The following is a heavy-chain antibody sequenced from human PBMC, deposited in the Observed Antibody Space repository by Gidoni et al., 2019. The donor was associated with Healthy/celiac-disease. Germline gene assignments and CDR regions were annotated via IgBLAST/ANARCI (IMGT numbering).Heavy chain of an antibody. V-gene: IGHV4-59*01. CDR2: IYYSGST. D-gene: IGHD2-8*02. CDR1: GGSISSYY. CDR3: ARDLVVYATQDYYYYGMDV. J-gene: IGHJ6*02. Sequence: QVQLQESGPGLVKPSETLSLTCTVSGGSISSYYWSWIRQPPGKGLEWIGYIYYSGSTKYNPSLKSRVTISVDTSKNQFSLKLSSVTAADTAVYYCARDLVVYATQDYYYYGMDVWGQGTTVTVSS.